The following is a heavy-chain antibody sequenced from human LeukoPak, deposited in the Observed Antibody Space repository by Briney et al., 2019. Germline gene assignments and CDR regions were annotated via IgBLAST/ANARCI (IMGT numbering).Heavy chain of an antibody. CDR3: ARESAARGFDY. J-gene: IGHJ4*02. CDR1: GYTFASYD. D-gene: IGHD6-6*01. Sequence: ASVKVSCKASGYTFASYDLNWVRQATGQGLEWMGWMNPNSGNTGYAQKFQGRVTMTRNTSISTAYMELSSLRSEDTAVYYCARESAARGFDYWGQGTLVTVSS. V-gene: IGHV1-8*01. CDR2: MNPNSGNT.